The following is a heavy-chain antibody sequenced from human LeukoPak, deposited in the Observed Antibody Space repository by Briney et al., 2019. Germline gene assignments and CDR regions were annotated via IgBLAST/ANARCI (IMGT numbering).Heavy chain of an antibody. V-gene: IGHV4-59*01. D-gene: IGHD3-3*01. CDR1: GGSISSYY. J-gene: IGHJ6*02. CDR3: ARGYDFWSGYSLGMDV. CDR2: IYYSGST. Sequence: SETLSLTCTVSGGSISSYYWSWIRQPPGKGLEWIGYIYYSGSTNYNPSPKSRVTISVDTSKNQFSLKLSSVTAADTAVYYCARGYDFWSGYSLGMDVWGQGTTVTVSS.